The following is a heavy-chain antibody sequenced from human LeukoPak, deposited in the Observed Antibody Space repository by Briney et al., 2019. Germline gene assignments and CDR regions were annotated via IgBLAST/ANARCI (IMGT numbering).Heavy chain of an antibody. D-gene: IGHD2-15*01. CDR2: IWYDGGKK. J-gene: IGHJ3*01. CDR1: GFTFSDYG. Sequence: GGSLRLSCAASGFTFSDYGMYWVRQAPGKGLEWVALIWYDGGKKYYTDSVRGRFTISRDNSKNTLYLQMGSLRAEDTAVYYCVRYCNGGSCYRAAFDVWGPGTMVTVSS. V-gene: IGHV3-33*01. CDR3: VRYCNGGSCYRAAFDV.